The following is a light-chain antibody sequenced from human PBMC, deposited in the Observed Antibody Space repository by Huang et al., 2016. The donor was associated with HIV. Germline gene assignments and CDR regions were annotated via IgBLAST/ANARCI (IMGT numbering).Light chain of an antibody. CDR2: LGS. CDR1: QSLLHGTGYNY. V-gene: IGKV2-28*01. CDR3: MQALQTPS. J-gene: IGKJ2*03. Sequence: IVMTQSPLSLPVTPGEPASISCRSSQSLLHGTGYNYLDWYVQKPGKPPQLLIYLGSNRASGVPGRFSASGSGTDFTLKISRVEAEDVGVYYCMQALQTPSFGQGTRLEIK.